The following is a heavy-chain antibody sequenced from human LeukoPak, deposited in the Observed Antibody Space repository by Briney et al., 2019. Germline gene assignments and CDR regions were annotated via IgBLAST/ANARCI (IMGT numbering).Heavy chain of an antibody. CDR1: GGSFSGYY. D-gene: IGHD2-21*01. Sequence: SETLSLTCAVYGGSFSGYYWSWIRRPPGKGLEWIGEINLSGSTNYNPSLKSRVTISVDTSKNQFSLKLSSVTAADTAVYYCARGRRDFDYWGQGTLVTVSS. CDR3: ARGRRDFDY. CDR2: INLSGST. V-gene: IGHV4-34*01. J-gene: IGHJ4*02.